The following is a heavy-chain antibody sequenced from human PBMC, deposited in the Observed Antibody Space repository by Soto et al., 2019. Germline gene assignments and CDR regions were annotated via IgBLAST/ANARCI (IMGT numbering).Heavy chain of an antibody. D-gene: IGHD3-10*01. J-gene: IGHJ6*02. CDR3: AARGYYYYHMDV. CDR2: IVVGSGNT. CDR1: GFTFSASA. V-gene: IGHV1-58*01. Sequence: QMQVVQSGPEVKKPGTSVKVSCKASGFTFSASAVQWVRQTRGQRLEWIGWIVVGSGNTTYAQKFQEKVTFTRDMSTNTAFLELNSLTSEDTAVYFCAARGYYYYHMDVWGQGTTVTVSS.